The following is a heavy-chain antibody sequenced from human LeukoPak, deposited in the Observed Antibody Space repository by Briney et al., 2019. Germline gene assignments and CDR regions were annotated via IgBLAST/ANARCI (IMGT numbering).Heavy chain of an antibody. D-gene: IGHD3-10*01. Sequence: PGGSLRLSCAASGFTFSDYYMSWIRQAPGKGLEWVSSISSSSSYIYYADSVKGRFTISRDNAKNSLYLQMNSLRAEDTAVYYCARDPDVGDSDAFDIWGQGTMVTVSS. CDR2: ISSSSSYI. V-gene: IGHV3-11*06. J-gene: IGHJ3*02. CDR1: GFTFSDYY. CDR3: ARDPDVGDSDAFDI.